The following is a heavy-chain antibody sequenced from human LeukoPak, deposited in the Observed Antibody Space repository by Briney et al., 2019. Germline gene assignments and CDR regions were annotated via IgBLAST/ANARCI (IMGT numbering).Heavy chain of an antibody. D-gene: IGHD5-18*01. J-gene: IGHJ3*02. V-gene: IGHV4-30-2*01. CDR3: ARDARIQPLPLLDAFDI. CDR2: IYHSGST. CDR1: GGSISSGGYY. Sequence: PSQTLSLTCTVSGGSISSGGYYWSWIRQPPGKGLEWIGYIYHSGSTYYNPSLKSRVTISVDRSKNQFSLKLSSVTAADTAVYYCARDARIQPLPLLDAFDIWGQGTMVTVSS.